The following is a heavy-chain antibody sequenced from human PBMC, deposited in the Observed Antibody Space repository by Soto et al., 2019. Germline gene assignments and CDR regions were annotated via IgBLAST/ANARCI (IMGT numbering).Heavy chain of an antibody. J-gene: IGHJ4*02. D-gene: IGHD7-27*01. CDR2: IKQDGSEK. Sequence: EVQLVESGGGLVQPGESLRLSCVASGFALSNYWINWVRQAPGKGLEWVANIKQDGSEKDYVDSVKGRFTISRDNDRNSLYLQMNSMRAEDTAAYYCSTETSTWGCWGEGTLVTVSS. CDR1: GFALSNYW. V-gene: IGHV3-7*05. CDR3: STETSTWGC.